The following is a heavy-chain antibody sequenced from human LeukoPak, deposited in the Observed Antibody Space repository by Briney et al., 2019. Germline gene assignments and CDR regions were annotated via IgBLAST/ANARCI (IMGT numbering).Heavy chain of an antibody. CDR1: GYTFTSYG. V-gene: IGHV1-18*01. CDR2: ISAYNGNT. J-gene: IGHJ4*02. CDR3: ARDPYSSSWYYGLGD. D-gene: IGHD6-13*01. Sequence: ASVNVSCKASGYTFTSYGISWVRQAPGQGLEWMGWISAYNGNTNYAQKLQGRVTMITDTSTSTAYMELRSLRSDDTAVYYCARDPYSSSWYYGLGDWGQGTLVTVSS.